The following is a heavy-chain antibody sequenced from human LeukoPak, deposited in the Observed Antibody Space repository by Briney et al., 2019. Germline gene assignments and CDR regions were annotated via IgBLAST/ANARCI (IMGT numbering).Heavy chain of an antibody. Sequence: SETLSLTCSVSGGSISNYYWSWIRQPPGKGLEWIGHIYYSGGTNYNPSLKSRVTISVDTSKNQFSLKLSSVTAADTAVYYCARDSLRGAFDIRGQGTMVTVSS. CDR2: IYYSGGT. D-gene: IGHD3-10*01. J-gene: IGHJ3*02. CDR1: GGSISNYY. V-gene: IGHV4-4*08. CDR3: ARDSLRGAFDI.